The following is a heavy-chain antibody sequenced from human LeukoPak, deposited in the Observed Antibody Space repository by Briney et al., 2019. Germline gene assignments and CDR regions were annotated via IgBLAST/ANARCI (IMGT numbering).Heavy chain of an antibody. CDR1: GFTFSSYA. V-gene: IGHV3-48*02. Sequence: PGGSLRLSCAASGFTFSSYAMSWVRQAPGKGLEWVSYISASSSTIYYADSVKGRFIISRDNAKNSLYLQMNSLRDEDTAVYYCARDALHPRWFFDLWGRGTLLTVSS. J-gene: IGHJ2*01. CDR3: ARDALHPRWFFDL. CDR2: ISASSSTI.